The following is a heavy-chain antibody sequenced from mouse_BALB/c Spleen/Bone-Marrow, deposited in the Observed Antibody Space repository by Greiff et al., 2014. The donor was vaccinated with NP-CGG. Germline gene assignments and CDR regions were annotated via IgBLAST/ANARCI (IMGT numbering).Heavy chain of an antibody. CDR3: ARSYGKNVDY. D-gene: IGHD2-1*01. CDR2: INPSTGYT. CDR1: GYTFTSYW. Sequence: VQLQESGAEPAKPGAPVKMSCKASGYTFTSYWMHWVKQRPGQGLEWIGNINPSTGYTEYNQKFKDKATLTADKSSSTAYMQLNSLTSEDSAVYYCARSYGKNVDYWGQGTTLTVSS. V-gene: IGHV1-7*01. J-gene: IGHJ2*01.